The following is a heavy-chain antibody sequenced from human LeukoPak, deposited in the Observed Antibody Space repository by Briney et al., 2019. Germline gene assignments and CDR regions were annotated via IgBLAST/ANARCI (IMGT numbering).Heavy chain of an antibody. V-gene: IGHV3-30-3*01. Sequence: SGGSLRLSCAASGFSFSSYALHWVRQAPGKGLEWVAVISYDGSNKYYADSVKGRFTISRDNSKNTLYLQMNSLRVEDTAVYYCARGRGPRETPYYFDYWGQGTLVTVSS. CDR1: GFSFSSYA. CDR2: ISYDGSNK. J-gene: IGHJ4*02. D-gene: IGHD1-26*01. CDR3: ARGRGPRETPYYFDY.